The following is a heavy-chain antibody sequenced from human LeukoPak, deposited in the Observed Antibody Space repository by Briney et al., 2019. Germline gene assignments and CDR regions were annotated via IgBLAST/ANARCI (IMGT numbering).Heavy chain of an antibody. CDR2: IAGPGSPT. CDR1: GFTFSGYA. J-gene: IGHJ4*01. V-gene: IGHV3-23*01. CDR3: AKGIYSSGWSYFDY. Sequence: QPGGSLRLSCAASGFTFSGYAMSWVRQTPGKGLEWVSTIAGPGSPTHYADSVKGRFTISRDNSKNTLYLQMNSLRAEDTAVYYCAKGIYSSGWSYFDYWGHGTLVTVSS. D-gene: IGHD6-19*01.